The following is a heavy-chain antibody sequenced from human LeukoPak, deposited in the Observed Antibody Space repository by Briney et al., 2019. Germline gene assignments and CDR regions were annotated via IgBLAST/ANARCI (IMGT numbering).Heavy chain of an antibody. J-gene: IGHJ4*02. V-gene: IGHV3-23*01. CDR2: ISGSGGRT. CDR1: GFTFSSYA. D-gene: IGHD5-18*01. Sequence: GGSLRLSCAASGFTFSSYAMSWVRQAPGKGLEGVSAISGSGGRTYYADSVKGGFTIYRDNYKKTMYMEMNRLRAEDTAVYYCAKGATKYSYGGTDYWGQGTLVTVSS. CDR3: AKGATKYSYGGTDY.